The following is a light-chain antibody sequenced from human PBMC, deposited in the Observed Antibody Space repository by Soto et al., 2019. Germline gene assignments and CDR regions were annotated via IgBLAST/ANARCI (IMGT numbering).Light chain of an antibody. CDR3: RQYGRSLEFA. Sequence: EIVMTQSPAALSVPRGQRAALCCRASESVSTNLAWYQQKPGQAPRLLIYGASTRATGIPVRFSGSGSGTEFTLTISRLDPEDFAVYYCRQYGRSLEFAVGGGTKVDIK. CDR2: GAS. CDR1: ESVSTN. J-gene: IGKJ4*01. V-gene: IGKV3-15*01.